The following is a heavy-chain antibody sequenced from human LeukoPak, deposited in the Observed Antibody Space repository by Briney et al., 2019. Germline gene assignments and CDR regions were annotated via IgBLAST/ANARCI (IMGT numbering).Heavy chain of an antibody. Sequence: QSGGSLRLSCAASGFTFSSYWMHWVRQAPGKGLVWVSRISTDGSSTSYADSVKGRFTISRDNAKNSLYLQMNGLRAEDTALYYCAKVHRGNSNPFDYWGQGTLVTVSS. CDR2: ISTDGSST. J-gene: IGHJ4*02. V-gene: IGHV3-74*01. D-gene: IGHD4-23*01. CDR1: GFTFSSYW. CDR3: AKVHRGNSNPFDY.